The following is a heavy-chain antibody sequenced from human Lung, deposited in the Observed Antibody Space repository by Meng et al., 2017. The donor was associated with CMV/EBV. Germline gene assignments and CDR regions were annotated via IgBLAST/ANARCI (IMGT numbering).Heavy chain of an antibody. CDR3: ASFDHIPRRNYFDY. D-gene: IGHD2-21*01. CDR1: GGSMSSGNYY. J-gene: IGHJ4*02. V-gene: IGHV4-30-4*01. Sequence: QVPLQEQGPGLVEPSQTLSLTCTVSGGSMSSGNYYWSWIRQPPGKGLEWIGYIHHSGSAYYNPSLKSRVSISVDTSKNQFSLNLNSMTAADTAVYYCASFDHIPRRNYFDYWGQGTLVTVSS. CDR2: IHHSGSA.